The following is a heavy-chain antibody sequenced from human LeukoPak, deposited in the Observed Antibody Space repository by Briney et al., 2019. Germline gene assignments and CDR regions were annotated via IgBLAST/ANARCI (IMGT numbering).Heavy chain of an antibody. J-gene: IGHJ6*02. D-gene: IGHD3-16*01. CDR1: GGSISINY. V-gene: IGHV4-59*08. Sequence: PSETLSLTCTVSGGSISINYWSWIRQPPGKGLEWIGYIYYIGSANYNPSLKSRVTISLDTPKNQFSLKLSSVTAADTAVYYCARRVVRLGYSYGMDVWGQGTTVTVSS. CDR2: IYYIGSA. CDR3: ARRVVRLGYSYGMDV.